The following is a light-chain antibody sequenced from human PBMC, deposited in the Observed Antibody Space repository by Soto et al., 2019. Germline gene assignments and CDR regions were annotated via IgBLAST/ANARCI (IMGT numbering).Light chain of an antibody. CDR2: DAS. Sequence: EIVMTQSPATLSVSPGERVTLSCRASQSIYEKLAWYQQKPGQTPRLVIYDASTRATGTPGSFSGSGSGTEFTLSISSLQSEDFAVYYCQQDNNWPWTFGQGTKVDIK. J-gene: IGKJ1*01. V-gene: IGKV3-15*01. CDR1: QSIYEK. CDR3: QQDNNWPWT.